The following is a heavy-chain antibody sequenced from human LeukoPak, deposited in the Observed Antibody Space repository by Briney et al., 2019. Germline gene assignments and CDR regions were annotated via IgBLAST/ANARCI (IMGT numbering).Heavy chain of an antibody. J-gene: IGHJ4*02. CDR1: GASINNHY. V-gene: IGHV4-59*08. Sequence: SETLSLTCTVSGASINNHYWSWIRQPPGKGLEYVGYIYFSATTKYSPSLDGRVTISVDTSRNQFSLNLRSVTAADTAVYYCARRQGYDSSGYYYVWGQGTLVTVSS. D-gene: IGHD3-22*01. CDR3: ARRQGYDSSGYYYV. CDR2: IYFSATT.